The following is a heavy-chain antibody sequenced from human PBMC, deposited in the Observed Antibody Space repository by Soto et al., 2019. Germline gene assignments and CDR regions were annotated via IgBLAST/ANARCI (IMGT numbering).Heavy chain of an antibody. CDR1: GYSFTSYW. Sequence: XESLRISCKGSGYSFTSYWISWVRQMPGKGLEWMGRIDPSDSYTNYSPSFQGHVTISADKSISTAYLQWSSLKASDTAMYYCARLNGFSHDHYYYGMDVWGQGTTVTVSS. CDR2: IDPSDSYT. V-gene: IGHV5-10-1*01. D-gene: IGHD2-8*01. J-gene: IGHJ6*02. CDR3: ARLNGFSHDHYYYGMDV.